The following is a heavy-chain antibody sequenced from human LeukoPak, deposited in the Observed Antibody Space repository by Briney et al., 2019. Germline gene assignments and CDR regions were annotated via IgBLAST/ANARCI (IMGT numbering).Heavy chain of an antibody. V-gene: IGHV4-4*07. CDR3: ARGPGQLTSECFDS. J-gene: IGHJ5*01. Sequence: SETLSLTCTVSGGSISNSYWSWIRQPAGKGLEWIGRIYPTDITTYNPSLKSRVTLPVDTSKNQFSLKVNSVTAADAAVYYCARGPGQLTSECFDSWGQGILVTVSS. D-gene: IGHD6-13*01. CDR2: IYPTDIT. CDR1: GGSISNSY.